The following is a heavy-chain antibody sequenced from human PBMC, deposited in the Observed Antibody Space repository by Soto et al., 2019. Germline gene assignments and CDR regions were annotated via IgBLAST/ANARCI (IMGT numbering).Heavy chain of an antibody. J-gene: IGHJ5*02. CDR2: IYHSGST. V-gene: IGHV4-30-2*01. CDR1: GGSISSGGYS. Sequence: PSETLSLTCAVSGGSISSGGYSWSWIRQPPGKGLEWIGYIYHSGSTYYNPSLKSRVTISVDRSKNQFSLKLSSVTAADTAVYSFARGDVDYDILTGYYNNWFDPWGQGTLVTVSS. CDR3: ARGDVDYDILTGYYNNWFDP. D-gene: IGHD3-9*01.